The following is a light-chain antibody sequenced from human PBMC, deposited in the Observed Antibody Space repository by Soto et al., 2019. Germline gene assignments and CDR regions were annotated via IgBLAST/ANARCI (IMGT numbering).Light chain of an antibody. CDR3: QQYNQWPGT. V-gene: IGKV3-15*01. J-gene: IGKJ1*01. Sequence: VLTQSPATLSVSPGESATLSCRASQSISSNLAWYQQKPGQSPRLLIYGASSRATGVPVRFSGSGSGVAFTLTISGLQSEDFAVYHCQQYNQWPGTFGQGTKVDIK. CDR2: GAS. CDR1: QSISSN.